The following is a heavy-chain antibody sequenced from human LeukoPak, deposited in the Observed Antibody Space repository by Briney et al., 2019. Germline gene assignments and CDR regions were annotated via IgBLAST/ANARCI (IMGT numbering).Heavy chain of an antibody. D-gene: IGHD3-10*01. Sequence: ASVKVSCKASEYTFTGYYYMHWVRQAPGQGLEWMGWINPNSGGTNYAQKFQGRVTMTRDTSISTAYMELSRLRSDDTAVYYCATPIWFGELPLFDYWGQGTLVTVSS. CDR2: INPNSGGT. V-gene: IGHV1-2*02. CDR3: ATPIWFGELPLFDY. J-gene: IGHJ4*02. CDR1: EYTFTGYYY.